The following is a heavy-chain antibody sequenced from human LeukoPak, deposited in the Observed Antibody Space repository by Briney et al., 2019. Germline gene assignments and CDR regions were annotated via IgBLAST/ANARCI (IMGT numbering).Heavy chain of an antibody. D-gene: IGHD5-18*01. CDR1: GYTFTGYY. V-gene: IGHV1-2*02. J-gene: IGHJ6*03. CDR2: INPNSGGT. Sequence: ASVKVSCKASGYTFTGYYMHWVRQAPGQGLEWMGWINPNSGGTNYAQKFQGRVTMTRNTSISTAYMELSSLRSEDTAVYYCARNGYSYGSYYYYYYMDVWGKGTTVTISS. CDR3: ARNGYSYGSYYYYYYMDV.